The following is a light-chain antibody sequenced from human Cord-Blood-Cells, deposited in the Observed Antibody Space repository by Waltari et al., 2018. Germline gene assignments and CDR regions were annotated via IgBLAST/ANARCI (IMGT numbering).Light chain of an antibody. CDR2: DVS. V-gene: IGLV2-14*03. Sequence: QSALTQPASVSGSPGQSITISCTGTSSDVGGYNYVSWYQQHPGKAPKLVSYDVSNRPSWVSNRFSGSKSGNTASLTISGLQAEDEADYYCSSYTSSSTWVFGGGTKLTVL. J-gene: IGLJ3*02. CDR1: SSDVGGYNY. CDR3: SSYTSSSTWV.